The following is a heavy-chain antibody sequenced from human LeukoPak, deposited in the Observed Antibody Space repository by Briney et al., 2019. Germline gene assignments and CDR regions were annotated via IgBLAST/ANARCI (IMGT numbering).Heavy chain of an antibody. CDR2: IIPNFGTA. CDR3: AICVAFDAFDI. Sequence: GASVKVSCKASGGTFISYAISWVRQAPGQGLEWMGRIIPNFGTANYAQKFQGRVTITTDESTSTAYMELSSLRSEDTAVYYCAICVAFDAFDIWGQGTMVTVSS. D-gene: IGHD2-21*01. J-gene: IGHJ3*02. CDR1: GGTFISYA. V-gene: IGHV1-69*05.